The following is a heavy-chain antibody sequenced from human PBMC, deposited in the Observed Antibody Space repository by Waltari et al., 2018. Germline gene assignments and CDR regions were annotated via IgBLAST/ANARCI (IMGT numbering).Heavy chain of an antibody. V-gene: IGHV3-23*01. J-gene: IGHJ4*02. Sequence: EVQLLESGGGLVQRGGSIRLSCAVSGFLFSRFAMSWVRHTPGKGLEWVAGTSASSGSTYYADSVQGRFTISRDNSKKRVFLQMNSLRAEDTATYYCTKMRRNLPRDIIDNWGQGTQVIIAS. CDR1: GFLFSRFA. CDR2: TSASSGST. CDR3: TKMRRNLPRDIIDN.